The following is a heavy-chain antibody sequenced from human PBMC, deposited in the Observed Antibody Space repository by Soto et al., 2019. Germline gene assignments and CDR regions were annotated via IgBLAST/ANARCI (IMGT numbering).Heavy chain of an antibody. D-gene: IGHD3-22*01. V-gene: IGHV3-30-3*01. CDR2: ISDDGSDK. Sequence: PGGSLRLSCAASGIPFSYYAMSWVRQAPGKGLEWVSLISDDGSDKDYADSVKGRFTISRDNSRNTLFLQMNSLRAEDTAVYYCARDYYKYYDSSGYYRSPAYWGQGTLVTVSS. J-gene: IGHJ4*02. CDR1: GIPFSYYA. CDR3: ARDYYKYYDSSGYYRSPAY.